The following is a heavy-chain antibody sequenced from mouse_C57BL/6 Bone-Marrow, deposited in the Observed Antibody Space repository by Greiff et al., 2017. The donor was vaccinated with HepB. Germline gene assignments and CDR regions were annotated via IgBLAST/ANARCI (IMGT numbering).Heavy chain of an antibody. CDR3: ARESYRGYYAMDY. Sequence: EVKLVESGGGLVQPGGSLKLSCAASGFTFSDYYMYWVRQTPEKRLEWVAYISNGGGSTYYPDTVKGRFTISRDNAKNTLYLQMSRLKSEDTAMYYCARESYRGYYAMDYWGQGTSVTVSS. V-gene: IGHV5-12*01. CDR2: ISNGGGST. J-gene: IGHJ4*01. CDR1: GFTFSDYY. D-gene: IGHD2-12*01.